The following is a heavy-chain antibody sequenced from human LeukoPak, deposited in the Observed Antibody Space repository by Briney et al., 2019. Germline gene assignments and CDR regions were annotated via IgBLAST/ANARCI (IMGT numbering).Heavy chain of an antibody. D-gene: IGHD1-26*01. V-gene: IGHV4-34*01. J-gene: IGHJ1*01. CDR3: AASGSYYSEYFQH. Sequence: PSETLSLTCAVYGGSFSGYYWSWIRQPPGKGLEWIGEINHSGSTNYNPSLKSRVTISVDTSKNQFSLKLSSATAADTAVYYCAASGSYYSEYFQHWGQGTLVTVSS. CDR1: GGSFSGYY. CDR2: INHSGST.